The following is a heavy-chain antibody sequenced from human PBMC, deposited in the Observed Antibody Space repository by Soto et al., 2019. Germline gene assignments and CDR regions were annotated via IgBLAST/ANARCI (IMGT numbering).Heavy chain of an antibody. J-gene: IGHJ4*02. V-gene: IGHV3-64D*06. CDR1: GFTFSSYS. CDR3: VKGSSAYYYGSGSYSGLDY. Sequence: GGSLRLSCAASGFTFSSYSMNWVRQAPGKGLEFVSAISSNGGSTYNADSVKGRFTISRDNSKNTLYLQMSSLRAEDTAVYYCVKGSSAYYYGSGSYSGLDYWGQGTPVTVSS. D-gene: IGHD3-10*01. CDR2: ISSNGGST.